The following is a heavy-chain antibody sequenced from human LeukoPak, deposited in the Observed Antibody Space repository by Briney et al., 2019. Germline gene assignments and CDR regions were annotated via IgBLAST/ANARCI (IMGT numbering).Heavy chain of an antibody. J-gene: IGHJ6*02. Sequence: ASVKVSCKASGYTFTSYGISWVRQAPGQGLEWMGWISAYNGNTNYAQKLQGRVTMTTDTSTSTAYMELRSLRSDDTAVYHCARVSPPPYAAVAEIYYYYGMDVWGQGTTVTVSS. V-gene: IGHV1-18*01. D-gene: IGHD6-19*01. CDR3: ARVSPPPYAAVAEIYYYYGMDV. CDR2: ISAYNGNT. CDR1: GYTFTSYG.